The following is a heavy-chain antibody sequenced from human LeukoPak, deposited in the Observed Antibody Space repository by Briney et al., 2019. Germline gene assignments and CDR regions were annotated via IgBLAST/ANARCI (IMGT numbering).Heavy chain of an antibody. J-gene: IGHJ3*02. CDR2: IYYSGST. Sequence: SETLSLTCTVSGGSISSSSYYWGWIRQPPGKGLEWIGSIYYSGSTYYNPSLKSRVTISVDTSKNQFSLKLSSVTAADTAVYYCARGPNYDFWSGYFDAFDIWGQGTMVTVSS. CDR1: GGSISSSSYY. V-gene: IGHV4-39*01. CDR3: ARGPNYDFWSGYFDAFDI. D-gene: IGHD3-3*01.